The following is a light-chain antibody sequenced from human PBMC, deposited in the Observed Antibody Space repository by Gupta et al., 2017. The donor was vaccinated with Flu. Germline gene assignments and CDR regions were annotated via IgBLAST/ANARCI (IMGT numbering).Light chain of an antibody. CDR1: RSDVGNNY. J-gene: IGLJ1*01. Sequence: QSVLTQPPSVSAAPGQRVTISCSGSRSDVGNNYVSWYQQFPGSAPKLLIYESDQRPSGIDDRFSASKSGTSATLGITGLQTGDEAEYYCEAWDDSLTSDVFGTGTKVTVL. V-gene: IGLV1-51*01. CDR3: EAWDDSLTSDV. CDR2: ESD.